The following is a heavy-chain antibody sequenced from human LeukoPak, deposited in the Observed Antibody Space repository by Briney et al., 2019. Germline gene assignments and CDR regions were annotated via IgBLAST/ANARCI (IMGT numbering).Heavy chain of an antibody. V-gene: IGHV3-48*03. J-gene: IGHJ4*02. CDR2: ISSSGSTI. D-gene: IGHD4-17*01. CDR3: AREGDDYGDYAFDY. Sequence: PGGSLRLSCAASGFTFSSYEMNWVRQAPGKGLEWVSYISSSGSTIYYADSVKGRFTISRGNAKNSLYLQMNSLRAEDTAVYYCAREGDDYGDYAFDYWGQGTLVTVSS. CDR1: GFTFSSYE.